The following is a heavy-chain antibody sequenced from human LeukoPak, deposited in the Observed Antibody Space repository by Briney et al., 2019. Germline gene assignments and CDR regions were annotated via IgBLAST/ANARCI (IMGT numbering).Heavy chain of an antibody. D-gene: IGHD6-13*01. CDR1: GYTFASYA. Sequence: GASVKVSCKASGYTFASYAMNWVRQAPGQGLEWMGWINTNTGNPTYAQGFTGRFVFSLDTSVSTAYLQISSLKAEDTAVYYCAKTSIAAAFDYWGQGTLVTVSS. V-gene: IGHV7-4-1*02. CDR3: AKTSIAAAFDY. CDR2: INTNTGNP. J-gene: IGHJ4*02.